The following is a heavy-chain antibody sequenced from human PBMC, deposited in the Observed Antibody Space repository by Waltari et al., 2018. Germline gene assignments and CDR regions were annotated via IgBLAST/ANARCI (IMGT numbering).Heavy chain of an antibody. D-gene: IGHD2-15*01. Sequence: EVQLVESGGGVRRPGGSLRLSCAASGFNFDDHGMRWVRQAPGKGLEWGSMINWNGGSTCYADSVRGRFTISRDNAKNSLYLQMNSLRADDTALYYCAREKLMGEYIDYWGQGTLVTVSS. CDR3: AREKLMGEYIDY. J-gene: IGHJ4*02. CDR2: INWNGGST. CDR1: GFNFDDHG. V-gene: IGHV3-20*04.